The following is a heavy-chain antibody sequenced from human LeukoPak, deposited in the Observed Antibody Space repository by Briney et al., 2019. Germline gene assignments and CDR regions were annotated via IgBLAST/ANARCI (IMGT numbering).Heavy chain of an antibody. D-gene: IGHD7-27*01. CDR3: ARRAGDHYYFDY. CDR1: GFTFTRFN. CDR2: ISSDSTYI. V-gene: IGHV3-21*01. J-gene: IGHJ4*02. Sequence: GGSLRLSCAASGFTFTRFNMNWVRQAPGKGLELVSSISSDSTYIYYADSVKGRFTISRDNAKNSLYLQMNSLRAEDTAVYYCARRAGDHYYFDYWGQGTLVTVSS.